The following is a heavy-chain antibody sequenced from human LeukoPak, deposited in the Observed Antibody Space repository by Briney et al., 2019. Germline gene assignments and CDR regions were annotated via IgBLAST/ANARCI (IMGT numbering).Heavy chain of an antibody. Sequence: GGSLRLSCAASGFTFSSYAMSWVRQAPGKGLEWVSAISGGGGSTYYADSVKGRFTISRDNSKNTLYLQMNSLRAEDTAVYYCAKVYDFWSGYYGDWGQGTLVTVSS. J-gene: IGHJ4*02. D-gene: IGHD3-3*01. CDR3: AKVYDFWSGYYGD. V-gene: IGHV3-23*01. CDR2: ISGGGGST. CDR1: GFTFSSYA.